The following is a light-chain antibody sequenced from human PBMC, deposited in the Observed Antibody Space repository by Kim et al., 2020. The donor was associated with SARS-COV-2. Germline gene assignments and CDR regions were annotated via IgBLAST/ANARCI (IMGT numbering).Light chain of an antibody. CDR3: QQTYST. CDR2: GAS. J-gene: IGKJ2*01. CDR1: QSIKNY. V-gene: IGKV1-39*01. Sequence: DIQMTQTPSSLSASVGDRVTITCRASQSIKNYLNWYQQKPGKAPNLLIYGASNLQSGVPSRFSGGGSGTEFTLTISSLQPEDSATYYCQQTYSTFGQGIKLEI.